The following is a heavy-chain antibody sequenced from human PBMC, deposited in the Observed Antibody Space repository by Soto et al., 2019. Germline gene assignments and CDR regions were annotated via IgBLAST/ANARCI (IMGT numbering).Heavy chain of an antibody. CDR3: ARYRHPSIVVVVAANYGMDV. CDR1: GGSISSGGYY. D-gene: IGHD2-15*01. CDR2: IYYSGST. V-gene: IGHV4-31*03. Sequence: QVQLQESGPGLVKPSQTLALTCTVSGGSISSGGYYWSWIRQHPGKGLEWIGYIYYSGSTYYNPSLKSRVTIAVATSKNQSSLKLSSVTAADTAVYYCARYRHPSIVVVVAANYGMDVWGQGTTVTVSS. J-gene: IGHJ6*02.